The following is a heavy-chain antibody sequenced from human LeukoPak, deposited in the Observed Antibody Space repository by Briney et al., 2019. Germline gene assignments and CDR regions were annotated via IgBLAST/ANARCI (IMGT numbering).Heavy chain of an antibody. J-gene: IGHJ4*02. Sequence: GGSLRLSCAASGFTFSSYAMSWVRQAPGKGLEWVSAIGGSGATTYYVDSVKGRFTISRDNFKNTLYLQINSLIAEDTAVYYCASSRWLRHFDYWGQGTLVTVSS. CDR1: GFTFSSYA. CDR2: IGGSGATT. V-gene: IGHV3-23*01. D-gene: IGHD5-12*01. CDR3: ASSRWLRHFDY.